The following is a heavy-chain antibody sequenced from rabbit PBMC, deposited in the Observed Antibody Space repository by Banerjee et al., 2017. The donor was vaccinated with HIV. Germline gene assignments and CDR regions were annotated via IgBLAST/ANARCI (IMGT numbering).Heavy chain of an antibody. J-gene: IGHJ4*01. CDR1: GFSFSNKAV. Sequence: QEQLVESGGGLVKPEGSLKLSCTASGFSFSNKAVMCWVRQAPGKGLEWIACINAVTGKAVYASWTKGRFTFSKTSSTTVTLQMSSLTGADTATYFCARGDFCFNLWGPGTLVTVS. CDR3: ARGDFCFNL. V-gene: IGHV1S45*01. D-gene: IGHD4-2*01. CDR2: INAVTGKA.